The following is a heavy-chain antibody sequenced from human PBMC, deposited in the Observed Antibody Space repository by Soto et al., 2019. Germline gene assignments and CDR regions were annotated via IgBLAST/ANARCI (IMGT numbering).Heavy chain of an antibody. CDR1: GYTFISYG. CDR2: ICPSNGNT. D-gene: IGHD4-17*01. Sequence: ASVKVACKASGYTFISYGISWVRQAPGQGLEWMGWICPSNGNTNTAQKLQGRVTMTTDTSATTAYMELSSLRSEDTAVYYCARVGTTVTTYWYFDLWGRGTLVTVSS. V-gene: IGHV1-18*01. CDR3: ARVGTTVTTYWYFDL. J-gene: IGHJ2*01.